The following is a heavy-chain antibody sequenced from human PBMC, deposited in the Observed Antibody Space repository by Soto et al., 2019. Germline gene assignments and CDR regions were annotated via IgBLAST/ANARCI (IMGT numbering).Heavy chain of an antibody. V-gene: IGHV1-46*01. CDR2: INPSGGST. J-gene: IGHJ5*02. CDR3: ARVGPPADP. CDR1: GYAFTSYY. Sequence: ASVKVSCKASGYAFTSYYMHWVRQAPGQGLEWMGIINPSGGSTSYAQKFQGRVTITRDTSASTAYMELSSLRSEDTAVYYCARVGPPADPWGQGTLVTAPQ.